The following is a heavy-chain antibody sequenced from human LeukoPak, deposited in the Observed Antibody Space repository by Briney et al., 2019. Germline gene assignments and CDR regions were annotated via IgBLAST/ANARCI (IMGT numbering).Heavy chain of an antibody. V-gene: IGHV3-23*01. D-gene: IGHD6-19*01. J-gene: IGHJ6*03. CDR1: GFTFSKYA. Sequence: HSGGSLRLSCAASGFTFSKYAMSWVRQAPGKGLEWVSTVNDRGTGTYYADSVKGRFTISRDNSKSTLSLQMISLRAEDTALYYCAKGLKIAVGPYMGYHYYMDVWGKGTTVTVSS. CDR3: AKGLKIAVGPYMGYHYYMDV. CDR2: VNDRGTGT.